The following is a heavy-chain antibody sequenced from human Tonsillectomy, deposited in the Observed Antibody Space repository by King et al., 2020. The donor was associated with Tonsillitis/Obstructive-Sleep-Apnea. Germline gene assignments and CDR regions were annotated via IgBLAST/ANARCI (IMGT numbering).Heavy chain of an antibody. Sequence: VQLVESGGGVVQPGRSLRLSCAASGFTFSSYAMHWVRQAPGKGLEWVAVISYDGSNKYYADSVKGRFTISRDNSKNTLYLQMNSLRAEDTAVYYCARRYYDSSGYLGAFDIWGQGTMVTVSS. V-gene: IGHV3-30*04. J-gene: IGHJ3*02. CDR3: ARRYYDSSGYLGAFDI. D-gene: IGHD3-22*01. CDR1: GFTFSSYA. CDR2: ISYDGSNK.